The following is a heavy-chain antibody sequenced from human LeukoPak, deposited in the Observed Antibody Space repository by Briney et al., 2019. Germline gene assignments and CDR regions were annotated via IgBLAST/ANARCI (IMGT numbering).Heavy chain of an antibody. Sequence: SETLSLTCTVSGGSISSYYWSWIRQPPGKGLEWIGTIYYSGSTYYNPSLKSRVTISVDTSKNQFSLKLSSVTAADTAVYYCARDCGGDCYSDYWGQGTLVTVSS. D-gene: IGHD2-21*02. CDR1: GGSISSYY. V-gene: IGHV4-59*12. J-gene: IGHJ4*02. CDR3: ARDCGGDCYSDY. CDR2: IYYSGST.